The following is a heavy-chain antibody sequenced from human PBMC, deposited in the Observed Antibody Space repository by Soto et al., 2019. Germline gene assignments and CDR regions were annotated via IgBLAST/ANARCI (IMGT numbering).Heavy chain of an antibody. CDR3: ARLNSGWHQTFDS. D-gene: IGHD6-25*01. Sequence: SETLSLTCTVSGGSISSYYWSWIRQPPGKGLEWIGYIYYSGSTNYNPSLKSRVTISVDTSKNQFSLKLSSVTVADTALYYCARLNSGWHQTFDSWGQGTLVTVSS. CDR2: IYYSGST. V-gene: IGHV4-59*12. J-gene: IGHJ4*02. CDR1: GGSISSYY.